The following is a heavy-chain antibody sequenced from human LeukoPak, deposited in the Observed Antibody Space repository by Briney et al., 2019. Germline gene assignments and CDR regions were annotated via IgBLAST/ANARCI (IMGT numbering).Heavy chain of an antibody. J-gene: IGHJ4*02. V-gene: IGHV1-24*01. D-gene: IGHD3-10*01. CDR1: GDTLTQLS. CDR2: FVPEDGET. CDR3: ATLPRGHLFDS. Sequence: ASVKVSCKLSGDTLTQLSMHWVRQSPGKGLEWMGGFVPEDGETIYAQKFQGRVTMTEDTSTDTAYMELSSLRSDDTAVYFCATLPRGHLFDSWGQGTLVTVSS.